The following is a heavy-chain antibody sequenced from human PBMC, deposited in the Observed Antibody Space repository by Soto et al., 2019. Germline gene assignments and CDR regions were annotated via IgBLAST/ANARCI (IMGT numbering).Heavy chain of an antibody. D-gene: IGHD5-18*01. CDR3: ARDIVGAYXYGFSLRYYYGMDV. CDR2: INPNSGGT. CDR1: GYTFTGYY. V-gene: IGHV1-2*04. J-gene: IGHJ6*02. Sequence: GASVKVSCKASGYTFTGYYMHWVRQAPGQGLEWMGWINPNSGGTNYAQKFQGWVTMTRDTSISTAYMELSRLRSDDTAVYYCARDIVGAYXYGFSLRYYYGMDVWGQGTTVTVSS.